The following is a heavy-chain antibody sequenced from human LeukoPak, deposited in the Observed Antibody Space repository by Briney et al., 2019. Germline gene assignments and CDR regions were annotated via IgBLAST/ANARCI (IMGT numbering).Heavy chain of an antibody. Sequence: PGGSLRLSCAASGFTFSDYYMSWIRQAPGKGLEWVSYISSSGSTIYYADSVKGRFTISRDNAKNSLYLQMNSLRAEDTAVYYCARVGGRDYDFWSGSAQHYFDYWGQGTLVTVSS. D-gene: IGHD3-3*01. CDR2: ISSSGSTI. CDR3: ARVGGRDYDFWSGSAQHYFDY. V-gene: IGHV3-11*01. CDR1: GFTFSDYY. J-gene: IGHJ4*02.